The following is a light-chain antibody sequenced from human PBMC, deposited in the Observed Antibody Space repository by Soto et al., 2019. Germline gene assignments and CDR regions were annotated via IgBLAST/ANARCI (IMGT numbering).Light chain of an antibody. CDR3: QQRSNWPPLT. CDR2: DAS. Sequence: EIVLTQSPATLSLSPGERATLSCRASQSVSSYLAWYQQKPGQAPRLLIYDASNRATGIPSRFSGSGSGTDFTLTIRSLEPEDCAVYYCQQRSNWPPLTFGGGTKVEIK. J-gene: IGKJ4*01. CDR1: QSVSSY. V-gene: IGKV3-11*01.